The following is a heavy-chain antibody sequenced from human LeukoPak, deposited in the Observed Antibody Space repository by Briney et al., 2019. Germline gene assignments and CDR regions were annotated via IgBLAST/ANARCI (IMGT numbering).Heavy chain of an antibody. CDR2: IIPILGIA. CDR3: ARDVVIGLQFDP. V-gene: IGHV1-69*04. CDR1: GGTFSSYT. J-gene: IGHJ5*02. Sequence: ASVKVSCKASGGTFSSYTISWVRQAAGQGLEWMGRIIPILGIANYAQKFQGRVTITADKSTSTAYMELSSLRSEDTAVYYCARDVVIGLQFDPWGQGTLVTVSS. D-gene: IGHD3-16*01.